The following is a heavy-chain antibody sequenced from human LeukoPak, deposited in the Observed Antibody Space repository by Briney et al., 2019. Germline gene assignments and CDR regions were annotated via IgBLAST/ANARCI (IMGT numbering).Heavy chain of an antibody. D-gene: IGHD2/OR15-2a*01. V-gene: IGHV4-30-4*01. CDR1: GGSISSGDYY. CDR2: IYYSGST. Sequence: PSQTLSLTCTVSGGSISSGDYYWSWIRQPPGEGLEWIGYIYYSGSTYYNPSLKSRVTISVDTSKNQFSLKLSSVTAADTAVYYCARGRLSKAFDIWGQGTMVTVSS. CDR3: ARGRLSKAFDI. J-gene: IGHJ3*02.